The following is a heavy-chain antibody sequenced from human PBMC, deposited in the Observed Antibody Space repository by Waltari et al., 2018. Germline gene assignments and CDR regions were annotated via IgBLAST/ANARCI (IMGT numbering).Heavy chain of an antibody. D-gene: IGHD3-22*01. J-gene: IGHJ3*02. Sequence: QVQLVQSGAEVKKPGSSVKVSCKASGGTFSSYAISWVRQAPGQGLEWMGGIIPIFGTANYAQKFQGRVTITADESTSTAYMELSSLRSEDTAVYYCATSTYYYDSSGYYFERRTTFDIWGQGTMVTVSS. CDR2: IIPIFGTA. CDR1: GGTFSSYA. V-gene: IGHV1-69*01. CDR3: ATSTYYYDSSGYYFERRTTFDI.